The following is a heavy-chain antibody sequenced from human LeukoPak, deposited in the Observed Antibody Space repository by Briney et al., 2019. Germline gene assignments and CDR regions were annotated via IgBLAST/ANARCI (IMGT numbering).Heavy chain of an antibody. CDR3: ARIRGAVAGTYNWFDP. Sequence: PSETLSLTCTVSGGSISSYYWSWIRQPPGKGLEWIGYIYYSGSTNYNPSLKSRVTISVDTSKNQFSLKLSSVTAADTAVYYCARIRGAVAGTYNWFDPWGQGTLVTVSS. J-gene: IGHJ5*02. CDR2: IYYSGST. CDR1: GGSISSYY. D-gene: IGHD6-19*01. V-gene: IGHV4-59*01.